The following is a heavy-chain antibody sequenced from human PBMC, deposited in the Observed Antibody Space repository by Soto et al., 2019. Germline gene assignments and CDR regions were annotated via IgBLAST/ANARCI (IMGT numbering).Heavy chain of an antibody. CDR2: MNPNSGNT. V-gene: IGHV1-8*01. CDR1: GYTFTSYD. J-gene: IGHJ6*02. CDR3: ARVGYSYGYAYYYYYGMDV. D-gene: IGHD5-18*01. Sequence: RASVKVSCKASGYTFTSYDINWVRQATGQGLEWMGWMNPNSGNTGYAQKFQGRVTMTRNTSISTAYMELSSLRSEDTAVYYCARVGYSYGYAYYYYYGMDVWGQGTTVTVPS.